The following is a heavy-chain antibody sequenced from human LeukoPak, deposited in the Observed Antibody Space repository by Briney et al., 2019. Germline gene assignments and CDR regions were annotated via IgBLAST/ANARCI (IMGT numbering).Heavy chain of an antibody. V-gene: IGHV4-61*02. J-gene: IGHJ5*02. D-gene: IGHD4-23*01. CDR3: ARELGSDYGGYSP. Sequence: PSETLSLTCSVSGGSMRSVTSFWSWIRQPAGRGLEWIGRIYATGNTNYNPSLERRVTISVDTSKNQFCLELTSVTAADTAVYYCARELGSDYGGYSPWGQGTLVTVSS. CDR2: IYATGNT. CDR1: GGSMRSVTSF.